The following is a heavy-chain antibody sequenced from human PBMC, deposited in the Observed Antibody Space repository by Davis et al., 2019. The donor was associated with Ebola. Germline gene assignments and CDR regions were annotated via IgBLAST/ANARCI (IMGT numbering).Heavy chain of an antibody. D-gene: IGHD4-17*01. CDR3: ARGNYGDYIVLYYYNMDV. CDR1: GGSISSYY. J-gene: IGHJ6*02. V-gene: IGHV4-59*12. Sequence: MPSETLSLTCTVSGGSISSYYWSWIRQPPGKGLEWIGYIYYSGSTNYNPSLKSRATISVDTSKNQLSLKLSSVTAADTAVYYCARGNYGDYIVLYYYNMDVWGQGTTVTVSS. CDR2: IYYSGST.